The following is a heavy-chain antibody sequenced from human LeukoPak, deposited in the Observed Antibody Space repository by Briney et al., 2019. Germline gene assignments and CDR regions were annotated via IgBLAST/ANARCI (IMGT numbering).Heavy chain of an antibody. V-gene: IGHV3-74*01. CDR2: ISTDGSST. J-gene: IGHJ6*02. CDR3: ASYLTSIPSGMDV. CDR1: GFTFSRYW. Sequence: GGSLRLSCAASGFTFSRYWMHWLRQAPGNGLWWVSRISTDGSSTSYADSVKGRSTISRDNGKNTLYLQMNSLRAEDTAVYYCASYLTSIPSGMDVWGQGTTVTVSS. D-gene: IGHD2/OR15-2a*01.